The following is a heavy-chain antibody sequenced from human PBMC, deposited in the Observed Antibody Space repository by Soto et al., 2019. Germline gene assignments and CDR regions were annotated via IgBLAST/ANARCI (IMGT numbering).Heavy chain of an antibody. CDR2: TYYRSKWYN. CDR1: GDSVSSNSAA. Sequence: PSQTLSLTCAISGDSVSSNSAAWNWIRQSPSRGLEWLGRTYYRSKWYNDYAVSVKSRITINPDTSKNQFSLQLNSVTPEDTAVYYCASESVLYYDSSGYYWFGSWFDPWGQGTLVTVSS. CDR3: ASESVLYYDSSGYYWFGSWFDP. V-gene: IGHV6-1*01. J-gene: IGHJ5*02. D-gene: IGHD3-22*01.